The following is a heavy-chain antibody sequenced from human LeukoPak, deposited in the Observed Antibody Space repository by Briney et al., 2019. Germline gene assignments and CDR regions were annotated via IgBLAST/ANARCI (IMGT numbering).Heavy chain of an antibody. Sequence: SETLSLTCTVSGGSMTAGDYYWGWVRQPPGTGLQWIATSYQGASLKSRVTISVDKSKNQFSLKLSSVTAADTAVYYCARGGSVSMGYGGNSADYWGQGTLVTVSS. V-gene: IGHV4-39*07. CDR1: GGSMTAGDYY. CDR2: S. D-gene: IGHD4-23*01. J-gene: IGHJ4*02. CDR3: ARGGSVSMGYGGNSADY.